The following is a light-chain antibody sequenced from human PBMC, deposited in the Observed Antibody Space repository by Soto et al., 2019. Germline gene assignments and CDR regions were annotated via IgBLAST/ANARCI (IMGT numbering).Light chain of an antibody. CDR1: QSISNF. V-gene: IGKV1-39*01. CDR3: QQSYSTPRT. CDR2: DAS. Sequence: DIQVTQSPSSLSASVGDRVTITCRASQSISNFVNWYQQKPGKAPKLLIYDASSLHSGVPSRFSGSGSGTDFTLTISSLLPEDFATYYCQQSYSTPRTFGQGTKVDIK. J-gene: IGKJ1*01.